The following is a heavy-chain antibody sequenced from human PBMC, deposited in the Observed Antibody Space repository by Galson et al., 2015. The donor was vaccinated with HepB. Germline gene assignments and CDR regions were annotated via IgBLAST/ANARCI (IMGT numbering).Heavy chain of an antibody. CDR3: ARVPGIVVVPAAISEGDYYGMDV. D-gene: IGHD2-2*01. Sequence: SLRLSCAASGFTVSSNYMSWVRQAPGKGLEWVSVIYSGGSTYYADSVKGRFTISRHNSKNTLYPQMNSLRAEDTAVYYCARVPGIVVVPAAISEGDYYGMDVWGQGTTVTVSS. CDR2: IYSGGST. V-gene: IGHV3-53*04. CDR1: GFTVSSNY. J-gene: IGHJ6*02.